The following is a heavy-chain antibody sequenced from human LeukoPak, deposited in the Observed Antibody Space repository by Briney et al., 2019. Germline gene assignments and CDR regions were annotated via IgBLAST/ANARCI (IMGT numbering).Heavy chain of an antibody. Sequence: GGSLRLSCAAFGFPFSSYSMNWVRQAQGKGLEWVSSISSSSYIYYADSVKGRFTISRDNAKNSLYLQMNSLRAEDTAVYYCARERGIVVVVAAYDAFDIWGQGTMVTVSS. CDR2: ISSSSYI. V-gene: IGHV3-21*01. CDR1: GFPFSSYS. D-gene: IGHD2-15*01. J-gene: IGHJ3*02. CDR3: ARERGIVVVVAAYDAFDI.